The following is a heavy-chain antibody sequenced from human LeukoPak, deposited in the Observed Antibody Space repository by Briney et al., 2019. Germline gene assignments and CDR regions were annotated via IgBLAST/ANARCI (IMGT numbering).Heavy chain of an antibody. Sequence: SETLSLTCAVYGGSFSGYYWSWIRQPPGKGLEWIGEINHSGSTNYNPSLKSRVTISVDTSKNQFSLKLSSVTAADTAVYYCAGRRIVMYSSGGPANYYGMDVWGQGTTVTVSS. CDR3: AGRRIVMYSSGGPANYYGMDV. CDR2: INHSGST. D-gene: IGHD6-19*01. V-gene: IGHV4-34*01. J-gene: IGHJ6*02. CDR1: GGSFSGYY.